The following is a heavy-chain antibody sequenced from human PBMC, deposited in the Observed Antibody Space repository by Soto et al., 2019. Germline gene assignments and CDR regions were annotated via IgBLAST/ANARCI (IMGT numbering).Heavy chain of an antibody. Sequence: SGPTLVNPTETLTLTCTVSGFSLSNARMGVSWIRQPPGKALEWLAHIFSNDEKSYSTSLKSRLTISKYTSKSQVVLTMTNMDPVDTATYYCARFRIAAASISGLDYWGQGTLVTVSS. CDR2: IFSNDEK. V-gene: IGHV2-26*01. CDR3: ARFRIAAASISGLDY. J-gene: IGHJ4*02. CDR1: GFSLSNARMG. D-gene: IGHD6-13*01.